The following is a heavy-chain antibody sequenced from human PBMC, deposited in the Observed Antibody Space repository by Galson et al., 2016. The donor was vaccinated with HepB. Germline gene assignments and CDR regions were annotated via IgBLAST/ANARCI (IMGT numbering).Heavy chain of an antibody. V-gene: IGHV3-23*01. CDR3: AKADRRSYPRYFDS. CDR2: FSGLIGTT. J-gene: IGHJ4*02. CDR1: GFTFNNYA. Sequence: SLRLSCAASGFTFNNYAMSWVRQAPGKGLEWVSSFSGLIGTTYYADSVRGQFTISRDNSKNTLFLQMNSLRVEDTALYYCAKADRRSYPRYFDSWGQGTLVTVSS.